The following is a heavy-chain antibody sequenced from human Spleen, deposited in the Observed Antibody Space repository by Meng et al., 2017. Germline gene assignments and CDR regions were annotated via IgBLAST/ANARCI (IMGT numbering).Heavy chain of an antibody. D-gene: IGHD3-16*02. CDR1: GLTFTSYA. V-gene: IGHV1-3*05. J-gene: IGHJ4*02. Sequence: AHCGQLGLQEKKPWCSVKVSCKASGLTFTSYAMQWVRKAPGQRLEWMGWINAGNANTRYSQKFQTRVTITRDTSASTAYMELSSLRSEDTAVYYCARGYYDDVWGSYRYPDYWGQGTLVTVSS. CDR2: INAGNANT. CDR3: ARGYYDDVWGSYRYPDY.